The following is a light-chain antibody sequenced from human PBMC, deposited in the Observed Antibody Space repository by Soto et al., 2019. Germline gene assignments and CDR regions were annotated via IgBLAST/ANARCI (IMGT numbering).Light chain of an antibody. CDR1: QVISNY. CDR2: AAS. V-gene: IGKV1-27*01. Sequence: DIQMTQSPSSLSASVGDRVTITCRASQVISNYLAWYQQKPGKVPKLLIYAASTLQSGVPSRFSGSGSWTDFTLTISSLQPEDVATYYCQKYNSAPSITFGQGTRLEIK. J-gene: IGKJ5*01. CDR3: QKYNSAPSIT.